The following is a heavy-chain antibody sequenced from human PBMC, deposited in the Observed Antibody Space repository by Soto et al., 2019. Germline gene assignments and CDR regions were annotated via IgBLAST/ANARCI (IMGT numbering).Heavy chain of an antibody. J-gene: IGHJ3*02. CDR3: ARHPNREYYDFWSGYYRDAFDI. CDR2: IYYSGST. CDR1: GGSISSSSYY. D-gene: IGHD3-3*01. V-gene: IGHV4-39*01. Sequence: SETLSLTCTVSGGSISSSSYYWGWIRQPPGKGLEWIGSIYYSGSTYYNPSLKSRVTISVDTSKNQFSLKLSSVTAADTAVYYCARHPNREYYDFWSGYYRDAFDIWGQGTMVTVSS.